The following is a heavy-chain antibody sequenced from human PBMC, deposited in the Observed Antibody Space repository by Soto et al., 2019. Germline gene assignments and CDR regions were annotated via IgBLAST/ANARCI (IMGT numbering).Heavy chain of an antibody. J-gene: IGHJ6*03. CDR1: GGSISSYY. CDR2: IYYSGST. CDR3: ARQVRFLEWLSYMDV. V-gene: IGHV4-59*08. D-gene: IGHD3-3*01. Sequence: SETLSLTCTVSGGSISSYYWSWIRQPPGKGLEWIGYIYYSGSTNYNPSLKSRVTISVDTSKNQFSLKLSSVTAADTAVYYCARQVRFLEWLSYMDVWGKGTTVTVSS.